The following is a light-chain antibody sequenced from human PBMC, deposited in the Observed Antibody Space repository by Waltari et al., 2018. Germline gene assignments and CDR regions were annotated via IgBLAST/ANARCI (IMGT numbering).Light chain of an antibody. J-gene: IGKJ1*01. Sequence: DIQMTQSPSTLSASVGDRVTITCRASQNINIWLARYQQKPGKAPNLLIYKASSLESGVPSRFSGGGSGTEFTLTISSLQPDDFATYYCQQYSIYSWTFGQGTKVEVK. CDR1: QNINIW. CDR2: KAS. CDR3: QQYSIYSWT. V-gene: IGKV1-5*03.